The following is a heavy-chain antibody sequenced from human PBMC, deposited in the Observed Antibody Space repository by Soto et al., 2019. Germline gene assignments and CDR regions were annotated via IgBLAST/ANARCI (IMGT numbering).Heavy chain of an antibody. CDR3: ARVEFTVTTKYYYYYGMDV. CDR1: GGTFSSYA. Sequence: GASVKVSCKVSGGTFSSYAISWVRQAPGQGLEWMGGIIPIFGTANYAQKFQGRVTITADKSTSTAYMELSSLRSEDTAVYYCARVEFTVTTKYYYYYGMDVWGQGTTVTVSS. J-gene: IGHJ6*02. V-gene: IGHV1-69*06. CDR2: IIPIFGTA. D-gene: IGHD4-17*01.